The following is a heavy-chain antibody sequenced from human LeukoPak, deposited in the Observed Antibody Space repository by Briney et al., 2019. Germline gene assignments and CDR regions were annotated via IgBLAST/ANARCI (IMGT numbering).Heavy chain of an antibody. J-gene: IGHJ2*01. CDR1: GYTFTSYY. CDR3: VSGLRDHCYFDL. V-gene: IGHV1-46*01. CDR2: INPSGGST. Sequence: ASVKVSCKASGYTFTSYYMHWVRQAPGQGLEWMGIINPSGGSTSYAQKFQGRVTMTRDTSTSTVYMELSSLRSEDTAVYYCVSGLRDHCYFDLWGRGTLVTVSS.